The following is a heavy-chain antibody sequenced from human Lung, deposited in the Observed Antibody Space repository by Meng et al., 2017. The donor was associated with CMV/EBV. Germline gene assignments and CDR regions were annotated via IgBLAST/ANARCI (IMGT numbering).Heavy chain of an antibody. J-gene: IGHJ4*02. D-gene: IGHD3-10*01. Sequence: GFSFKNYGMHWVRQATGKGLEWVAVISYDGNIQYYADSVKGRFTISRDNSKNTLYLQIHSLRAEDTAVYYCANLWFEKLSVTHFYFDLWGQGSLVTAPQ. CDR1: GFSFKNYG. CDR2: ISYDGNIQ. CDR3: ANLWFEKLSVTHFYFDL. V-gene: IGHV3-30*18.